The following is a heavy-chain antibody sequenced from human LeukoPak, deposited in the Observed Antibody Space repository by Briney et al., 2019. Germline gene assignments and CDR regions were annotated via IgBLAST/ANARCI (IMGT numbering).Heavy chain of an antibody. CDR2: IYHSGST. Sequence: SQTLSLTCTVSGGSISSGDYYWSWIRQPPGKGLEWIGYIYHSGSTYYNPSLKSRVTISVDRSKNQFSLKLSSVTAADTAVYYCARGRSVTPFAFDIWGQGTMVTVSS. CDR1: GGSISSGDYY. V-gene: IGHV4-30-2*01. CDR3: ARGRSVTPFAFDI. D-gene: IGHD4-23*01. J-gene: IGHJ3*02.